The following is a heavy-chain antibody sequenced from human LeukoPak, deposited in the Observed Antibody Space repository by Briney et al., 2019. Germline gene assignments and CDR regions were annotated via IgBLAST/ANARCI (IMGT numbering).Heavy chain of an antibody. J-gene: IGHJ4*02. V-gene: IGHV3-7*01. Sequence: PGGSLRLSCAASGFTFSTYAMTWVRQAPGKGLEWVANIKQDGSEKYYVDSVKGRFTISRDNAKNSLYLQMNSLRAEDTAVYYCASGRGSVGYDYWGQGTLVTVSS. D-gene: IGHD3-16*01. CDR3: ASGRGSVGYDY. CDR1: GFTFSTYA. CDR2: IKQDGSEK.